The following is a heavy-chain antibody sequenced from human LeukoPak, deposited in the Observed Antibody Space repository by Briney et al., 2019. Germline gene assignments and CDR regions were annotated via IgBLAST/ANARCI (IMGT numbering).Heavy chain of an antibody. J-gene: IGHJ4*02. D-gene: IGHD3-10*01. CDR3: ARGAQLLWFGELFRFIGY. CDR1: GFTFSKYW. CDR2: INSDGSTI. Sequence: HTGGSLRLSCAASGFTFSKYWMHWVRQAPGKGLVWVSRINSDGSTISYADSVKGRFTISRDNAKNTLYLQMNSLRAEDTAVYYCARGAQLLWFGELFRFIGYWGQGTLVTVSS. V-gene: IGHV3-74*01.